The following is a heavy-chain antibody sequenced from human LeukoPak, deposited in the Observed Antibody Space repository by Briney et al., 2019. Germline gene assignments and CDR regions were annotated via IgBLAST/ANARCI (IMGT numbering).Heavy chain of an antibody. CDR1: GFTFSDYY. CDR3: ARIGGGGYLRYYDYVWGRKVDAFDI. D-gene: IGHD3-16*01. Sequence: PGGSLRLSCAASGFTFSDYYMSWIRQAPGKGLEWVSYISSSGSTIYFADSVKGRFTISRDNAKNSLYLQMNSLRAEDTAVYYCARIGGGGYLRYYDYVWGRKVDAFDIWGQGTMVTVSS. CDR2: ISSSGSTI. J-gene: IGHJ3*02. V-gene: IGHV3-11*04.